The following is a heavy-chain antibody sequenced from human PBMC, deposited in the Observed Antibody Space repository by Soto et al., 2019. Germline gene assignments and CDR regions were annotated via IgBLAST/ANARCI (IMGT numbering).Heavy chain of an antibody. V-gene: IGHV6-1*01. CDR3: ARGGKSGVPADLYYYYYYGMDV. CDR2: TYYRSKWYN. Sequence: PSQTLSLTCAISGDSVSSNSAAWNWIRQSPSRGLEWLGRTYYRSKWYNDYAVSVKSRITINPDTSKNQFSLQLNSVNPEDTAVYYCARGGKSGVPADLYYYYYYGMDVWGQGTTVTVSS. CDR1: GDSVSSNSAA. J-gene: IGHJ6*02. D-gene: IGHD2-2*01.